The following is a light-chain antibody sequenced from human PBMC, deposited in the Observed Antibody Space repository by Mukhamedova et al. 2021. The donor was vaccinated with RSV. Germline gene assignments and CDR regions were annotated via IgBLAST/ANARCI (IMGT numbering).Light chain of an antibody. J-gene: IGKJ4*01. CDR2: GAS. Sequence: SVSSNLAWYQQKPGQALRLLIYGASTRATGIPARFSGSGSGTEFTLTISSMQSEDFAVYYCQQYNNWPPLTFGGGTKVEIK. V-gene: IGKV3-15*01. CDR1: SVSSN. CDR3: QQYNNWPPLT.